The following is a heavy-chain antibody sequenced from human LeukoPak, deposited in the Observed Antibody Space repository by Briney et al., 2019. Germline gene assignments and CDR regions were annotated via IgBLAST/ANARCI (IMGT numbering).Heavy chain of an antibody. CDR1: GGSISSYY. CDR3: ARSYSGSYHGYYFDY. J-gene: IGHJ4*02. CDR2: IYYSGST. D-gene: IGHD1-26*01. Sequence: SETLSLTCTVSGGSISSYYWSWIRQPPGKGLEWIGYIYYSGSTNYNPSLKSRVTISVDTSKNQFSLKLSSVTAADTAVYYCARSYSGSYHGYYFDYWGQGTLVTVSS. V-gene: IGHV4-59*13.